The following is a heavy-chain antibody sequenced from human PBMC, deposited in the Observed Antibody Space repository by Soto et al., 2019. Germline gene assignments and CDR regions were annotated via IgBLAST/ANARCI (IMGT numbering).Heavy chain of an antibody. Sequence: SQTLSLTCAISGDSVSCNSAAWNWIRQSPSRGLEWLGRTYYRSKWYNDYAVSVKSRITINPDTSKNQFSLQLDSVTPEDTAVYYCARGRVVGAASVSLDYWGQGTLVTVSS. CDR2: TYYRSKWYN. D-gene: IGHD1-26*01. CDR3: ARGRVVGAASVSLDY. CDR1: GDSVSCNSAA. J-gene: IGHJ4*02. V-gene: IGHV6-1*01.